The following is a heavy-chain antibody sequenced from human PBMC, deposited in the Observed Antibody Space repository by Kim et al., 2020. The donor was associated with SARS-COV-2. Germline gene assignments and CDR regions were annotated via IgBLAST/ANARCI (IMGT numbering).Heavy chain of an antibody. D-gene: IGHD6-13*01. CDR3: AREVSSSWGLVRNVDY. Sequence: GGSLRLSCAASGFTFSSYGMHWVRQAPGKGLEWVAVIWYDGSNKYYADSVKGRFTISRDNSKNTLYLQMNSLRAEDTAVYYCAREVSSSWGLVRNVDYWGQGTLVTVSS. J-gene: IGHJ4*02. CDR2: IWYDGSNK. CDR1: GFTFSSYG. V-gene: IGHV3-33*01.